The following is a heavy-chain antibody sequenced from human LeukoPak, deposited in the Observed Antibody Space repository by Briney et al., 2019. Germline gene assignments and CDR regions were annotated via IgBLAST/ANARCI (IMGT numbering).Heavy chain of an antibody. CDR3: AKGYYGSGSVDV. D-gene: IGHD3-10*01. J-gene: IGHJ6*04. Sequence: GGSLRLSCAGSGFTFSNYAMTWVRQVPGKGLEWVSAITGSGGSTYYADSVKGRFTISRDNSKNTLYLQMNSLRAEDTAVYYCAKGYYGSGSVDVWGKGTTVTVSS. CDR1: GFTFSNYA. V-gene: IGHV3-23*01. CDR2: ITGSGGST.